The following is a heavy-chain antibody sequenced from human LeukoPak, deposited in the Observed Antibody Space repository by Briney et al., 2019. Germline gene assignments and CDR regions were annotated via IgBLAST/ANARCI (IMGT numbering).Heavy chain of an antibody. V-gene: IGHV1-69*05. Sequence: SVRVSCKASGGTFNSYAISWVREAPGQGLEWMGGIIPIFGTTNYAQKFQGRVTITTDGSSSTAYMEMSSLRSDDTAVNYCARALVQRSGAFDIWGQGAMVTVSS. CDR3: ARALVQRSGAFDI. D-gene: IGHD6-25*01. J-gene: IGHJ3*02. CDR1: GGTFNSYA. CDR2: IIPIFGTT.